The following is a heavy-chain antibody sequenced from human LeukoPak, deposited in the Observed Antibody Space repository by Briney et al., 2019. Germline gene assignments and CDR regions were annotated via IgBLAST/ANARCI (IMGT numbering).Heavy chain of an antibody. CDR3: ARRGNSLEF. CDR2: IYYSGST. D-gene: IGHD3-10*01. J-gene: IGHJ4*02. CDR1: GGAISDYY. Sequence: SETLSPTCTVSGGAISDYYWSWIRQPPGKGLEWIGYIYYSGSTYYNPSLKGRVTISVDTSKNQFSLKLSSVTAADTAVYYCARRGNSLEFWAQGTLVTVSS. V-gene: IGHV4-59*01.